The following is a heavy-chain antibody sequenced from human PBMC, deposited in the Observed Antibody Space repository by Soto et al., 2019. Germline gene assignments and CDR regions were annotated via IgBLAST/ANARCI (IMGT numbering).Heavy chain of an antibody. CDR2: VNPNNGDT. CDR3: ARVSRKGSAIDLDY. CDR1: GYTFSNYD. D-gene: IGHD3-10*01. Sequence: QVQLVQSGAELKKPGASVKVSCKASGYTFSNYDMNWVRQATGQGPEWIGWVNPNNGDTGYAQKFQGRVTLTTDISTTPAYMGLTSLQSEDTAIYYCARVSRKGSAIDLDYWGQGTLITVSS. V-gene: IGHV1-8*01. J-gene: IGHJ4*02.